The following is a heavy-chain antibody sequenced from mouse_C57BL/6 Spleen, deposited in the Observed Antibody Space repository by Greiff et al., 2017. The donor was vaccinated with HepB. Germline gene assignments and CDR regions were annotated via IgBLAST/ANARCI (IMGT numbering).Heavy chain of an antibody. CDR1: GFTFSDYG. V-gene: IGHV5-17*01. CDR2: ISSGSSTI. Sequence: EVMLVESGGGLVKPGGSLKLSCAASGFTFSDYGMHWVRQAPEKGLEWVAYISSGSSTIYYADTVKGRFTISRDNAKNTLFLQMTSLRSEDTAMYYCASRDYGSRTHYFDYWGQGTTLTVSS. J-gene: IGHJ2*01. CDR3: ASRDYGSRTHYFDY. D-gene: IGHD1-1*01.